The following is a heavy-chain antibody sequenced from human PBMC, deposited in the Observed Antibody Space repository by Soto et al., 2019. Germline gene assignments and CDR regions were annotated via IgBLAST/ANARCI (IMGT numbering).Heavy chain of an antibody. V-gene: IGHV1-2*04. CDR2: INPNSGGT. Sequence: ASVKVSCKASGYTFTGYYMHWVRQAPGQGLEWMGWINPNSGGTNYAQKFQGWVTMTRDTSISTAYMELSRLRSDDTAVYYCARASNDLVGVAATVPHYYGMDVWGQGTTVTVSS. CDR3: ARASNDLVGVAATVPHYYGMDV. D-gene: IGHD2-15*01. J-gene: IGHJ6*02. CDR1: GYTFTGYY.